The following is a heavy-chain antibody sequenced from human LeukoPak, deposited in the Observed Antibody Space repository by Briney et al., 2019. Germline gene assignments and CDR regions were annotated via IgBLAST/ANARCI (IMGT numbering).Heavy chain of an antibody. V-gene: IGHV1-18*01. D-gene: IGHD1-14*01. CDR2: ISACKCNT. Sequence: GASVKVSCKASGYTFTNYGISWVRQAPGQGLEWMGRISACKCNTKYAQKVQGRVTMTTATSTSTAYVALRSLIFDDTAVYYCGRGGWSRNSYVIDYWGQGTLVTVSS. J-gene: IGHJ4*02. CDR1: GYTFTNYG. CDR3: GRGGWSRNSYVIDY.